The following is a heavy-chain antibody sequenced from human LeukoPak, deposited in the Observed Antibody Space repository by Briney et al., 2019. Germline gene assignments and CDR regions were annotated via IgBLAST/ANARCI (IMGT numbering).Heavy chain of an antibody. CDR2: ISSSGSTI. Sequence: GGSLRLSCAASGFTFSDYYMSWIRQAPGKGLEWVSYISSSGSTIYYADSVKGRFTISRDNAKNSLYLQMNSLRAEDTAVYYCARDRTNYGSGSYYSDYFDYWGQGTLVTVSS. D-gene: IGHD3-10*01. CDR3: ARDRTNYGSGSYYSDYFDY. V-gene: IGHV3-11*01. J-gene: IGHJ4*02. CDR1: GFTFSDYY.